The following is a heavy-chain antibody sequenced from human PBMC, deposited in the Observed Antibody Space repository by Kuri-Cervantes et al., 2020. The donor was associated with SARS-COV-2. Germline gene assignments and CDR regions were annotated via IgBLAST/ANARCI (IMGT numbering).Heavy chain of an antibody. CDR3: ARVYYYYGMDV. CDR2: ISGSGGTT. CDR1: GFTFSTYA. J-gene: IGHJ6*02. V-gene: IGHV3-23*01. Sequence: GGSLRLSCAASGFTFSTYAMSWVRQAPGKGLEWVSGISGSGGTTHYADSVKGRFTMSRDNAKDSLYLQMNSLRADDTAVYYCARVYYYYGMDVWGQGTTVTVSS.